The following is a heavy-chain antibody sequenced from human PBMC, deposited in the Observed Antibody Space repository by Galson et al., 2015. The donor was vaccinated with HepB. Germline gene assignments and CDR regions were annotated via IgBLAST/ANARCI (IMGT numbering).Heavy chain of an antibody. CDR2: ISWDGGST. V-gene: IGHV3-43*01. CDR1: GFTFDDYT. CDR3: ATGEGYCSGGSCYRRWGSLPDH. J-gene: IGHJ4*02. Sequence: SLRLSCAASGFTFDDYTMHWVRQAPGKGLEWVSLISWDGGSTYYADSVKGRFTISRDNSKNSLYLQMNSLRTEDTALYYCATGEGYCSGGSCYRRWGSLPDHWGRGTLVTVSS. D-gene: IGHD2-15*01.